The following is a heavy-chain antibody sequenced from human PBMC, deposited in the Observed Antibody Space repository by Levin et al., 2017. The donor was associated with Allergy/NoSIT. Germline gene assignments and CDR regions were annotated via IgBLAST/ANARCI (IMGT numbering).Heavy chain of an antibody. V-gene: IGHV3-30-3*01. CDR1: GFTFSSYA. CDR2: ISYDGSNK. J-gene: IGHJ1*01. CDR3: ARDANSGYDQDNYFQH. D-gene: IGHD5-12*01. Sequence: GGSLRLSCAASGFTFSSYAMHWVRQAPGKGLEWVAVISYDGSNKYYADSVKGRFTISRDNSKNTLYLQMNSLRAEDTAVYYCARDANSGYDQDNYFQHWGQGTLVTVSS.